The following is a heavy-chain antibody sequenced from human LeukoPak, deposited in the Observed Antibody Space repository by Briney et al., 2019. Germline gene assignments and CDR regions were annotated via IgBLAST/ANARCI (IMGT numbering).Heavy chain of an antibody. CDR1: GYTFTRFY. J-gene: IGHJ4*02. V-gene: IGHV1-46*01. CDR2: INPSGGST. D-gene: IGHD1-26*01. Sequence: ASVKVSCKASGYTFTRFYMHWVRQASGQGLEWMGIINPSGGSTGYAQKFQGRVTMTRDTSTSTVYMELSSLRSEDTAVYYCAREVGIRGHFDHWGRGTPVTVSS. CDR3: AREVGIRGHFDH.